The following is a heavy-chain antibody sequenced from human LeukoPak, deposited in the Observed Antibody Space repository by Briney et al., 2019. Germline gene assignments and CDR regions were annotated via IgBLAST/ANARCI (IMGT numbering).Heavy chain of an antibody. Sequence: PGGSLRLSCAASGFTFSSYSMNRVRQAPGKGLEWVSSIYITSRYIYYADSVKGRFTTSRDNAKNSLYLQMNSLRAEDTAVYYCAKALWNYGSGSPDAFDIWGQGTMVTVSS. J-gene: IGHJ3*02. CDR2: IYITSRYI. CDR3: AKALWNYGSGSPDAFDI. CDR1: GFTFSSYS. V-gene: IGHV3-21*01. D-gene: IGHD3-10*01.